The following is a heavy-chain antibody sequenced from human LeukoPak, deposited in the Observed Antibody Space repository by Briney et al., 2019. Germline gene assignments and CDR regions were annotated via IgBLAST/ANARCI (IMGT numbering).Heavy chain of an antibody. CDR3: TTSACTNGVCYTSVDY. V-gene: IGHV3-15*01. CDR2: IKSKTDGGTT. J-gene: IGHJ4*02. D-gene: IGHD2-8*01. CDR1: GFTFSNAW. Sequence: GGSLRLSCAASGFTFSNAWMSWVRQAPGKGLEWVGRIKSKTDGGTTDYAAPVKGRFSISRDDSKNTLYLQMDSLKTEDTAVYYCTTSACTNGVCYTSVDYWGQGTLVTVSS.